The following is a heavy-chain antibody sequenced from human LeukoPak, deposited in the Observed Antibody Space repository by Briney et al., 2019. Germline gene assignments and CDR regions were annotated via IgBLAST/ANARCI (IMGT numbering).Heavy chain of an antibody. J-gene: IGHJ2*01. CDR1: GFTFSNFW. CDR3: TRWTDWYFDL. D-gene: IGHD3/OR15-3a*01. CDR2: IKEDGSDK. Sequence: GGSLRLSCAASGFTFSNFWMSWVRQAPGKGLEWVANIKEDGSDKNYVDSVKGRFTISRDNAQKSLYLQMISLRVEDTAVYYCTRWTDWYFDLWGRGTLVTVSS. V-gene: IGHV3-7*01.